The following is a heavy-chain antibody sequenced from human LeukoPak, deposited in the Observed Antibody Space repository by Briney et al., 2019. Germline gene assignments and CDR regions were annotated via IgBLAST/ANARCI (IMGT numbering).Heavy chain of an antibody. J-gene: IGHJ4*02. Sequence: GGSLRLSCAASGFTFSSYVMHWVRQAPGKGLEWVAVISYDGSNKYYADSVKGRFTISRDNSKNTLYLQMNSLRAEDTAVYYCIVGATTFDYWGQGTLVTVSS. V-gene: IGHV3-30-3*01. CDR1: GFTFSSYV. CDR3: IVGATTFDY. CDR2: ISYDGSNK. D-gene: IGHD1-26*01.